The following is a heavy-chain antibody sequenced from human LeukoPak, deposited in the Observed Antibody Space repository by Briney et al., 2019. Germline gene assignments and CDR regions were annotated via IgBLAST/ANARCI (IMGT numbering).Heavy chain of an antibody. CDR2: IASKTDGGAT. Sequence: GGSLRLSCSASGLTVTNAWMNWVRQAPGEGLDWVGRIASKTDGGATDYAAPVKGRFTISRDDSKNTLNLQMNSLKTEDTAVYYCTTGTRGDWGQGTLVTVSS. CDR3: TTGTRGD. J-gene: IGHJ4*02. D-gene: IGHD3-10*01. CDR1: GLTVTNAW. V-gene: IGHV3-15*07.